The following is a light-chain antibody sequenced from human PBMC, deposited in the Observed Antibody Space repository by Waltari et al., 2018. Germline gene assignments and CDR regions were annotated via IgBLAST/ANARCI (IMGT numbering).Light chain of an antibody. CDR3: QVWDDSNNSGV. Sequence: SYVLTQTPSVSLAPGQTARITWGGDNIERKSVTWYQLQPGQAPVLVMFYDSDRPPGIPDRFSGSNSGNTATLTISRVEDEDEADYFCQVWDDSNNSGVFGGGTKLTVL. V-gene: IGLV3-21*04. CDR2: YDS. CDR1: NIERKS. J-gene: IGLJ2*01.